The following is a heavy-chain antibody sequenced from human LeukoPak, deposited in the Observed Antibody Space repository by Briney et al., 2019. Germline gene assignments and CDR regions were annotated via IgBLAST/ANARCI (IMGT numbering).Heavy chain of an antibody. CDR1: GGSISSGSYY. CDR3: ARSRYSSGTYYFDY. CDR2: IYTSGST. V-gene: IGHV4-61*02. Sequence: PSETLSLTCTVSGGSISSGSYYWSWIRQPTGKGLEWIGLIYTSGSTNYNPSLKSRVTISVDTSKNQFSLKLSSVTAADTAVYYCARSRYSSGTYYFDYWGQGTLVTVSS. D-gene: IGHD3-10*01. J-gene: IGHJ4*02.